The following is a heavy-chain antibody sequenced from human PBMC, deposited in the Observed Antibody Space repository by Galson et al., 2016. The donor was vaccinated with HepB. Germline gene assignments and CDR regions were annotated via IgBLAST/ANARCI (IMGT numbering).Heavy chain of an antibody. V-gene: IGHV4-61*02. Sequence: TLSLTCTVSSGAISSGSYSWGWIRQPAGKGLEWIGRVDTSGGTNYKPSLERRVTIALDTSKNQFSLKLTSVTAADTAVYYCSREDWYFDLWGRGTLVTVSS. J-gene: IGHJ2*01. CDR3: SREDWYFDL. CDR1: SGAISSGSYS. CDR2: VDTSGGT.